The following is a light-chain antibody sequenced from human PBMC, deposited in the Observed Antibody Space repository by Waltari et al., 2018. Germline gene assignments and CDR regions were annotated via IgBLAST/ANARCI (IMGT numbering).Light chain of an antibody. CDR3: QQYGNLPPSVT. J-gene: IGKJ5*01. CDR2: DAS. V-gene: IGKV1-33*01. Sequence: DIQMTQSPSSLSASVGDRVTITCQASQGINNYLNWYQQKPGKPPNLLIYDASNLETGVPSRFRGSGSGRHFTLTISSLQPEDIATYYCQQYGNLPPSVTFGQGTRLEIK. CDR1: QGINNY.